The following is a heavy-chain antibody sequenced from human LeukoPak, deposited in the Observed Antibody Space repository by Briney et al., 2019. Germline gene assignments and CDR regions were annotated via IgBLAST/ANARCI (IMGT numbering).Heavy chain of an antibody. V-gene: IGHV4-38-2*02. Sequence: SETLSLTCTVSGYSISSGYYWGWIRQPPGKGLEWIGRISTSGSTNYNPSLKSRVTMSVDTSKNQFSLMLSSVTAADTAVYYCTRDSSGYDWFYDYWGQGTPVTVSS. CDR2: ISTSGST. J-gene: IGHJ4*02. CDR3: TRDSSGYDWFYDY. D-gene: IGHD5-12*01. CDR1: GYSISSGYY.